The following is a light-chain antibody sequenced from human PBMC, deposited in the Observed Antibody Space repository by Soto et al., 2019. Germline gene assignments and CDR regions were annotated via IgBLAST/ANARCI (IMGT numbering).Light chain of an antibody. J-gene: IGKJ1*01. CDR2: DAS. Sequence: IVLMKSPAILPESNAETATLSRMASQSVGSYLAGYQQKPGQATRLLIYDASNRATGIPARFSGSGSGTDFTLTISSLEPEDFAGYYCQQRSNGPPWTFGQGTKV. CDR3: QQRSNGPPWT. CDR1: QSVGSY. V-gene: IGKV3-11*01.